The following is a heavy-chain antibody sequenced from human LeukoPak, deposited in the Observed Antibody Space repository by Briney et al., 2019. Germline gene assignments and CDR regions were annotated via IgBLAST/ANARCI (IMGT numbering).Heavy chain of an antibody. Sequence: PGGSLRLSCAASGFTFNNCAMSWVRQAPGKGLEWVSAILGSGRSAYYADSVKGRFTISRDNSKNSLFLQMNSLRVEDTALYYCSKWGDYDVLTGYYDSDFWGQGTLVTVSA. V-gene: IGHV3-23*01. CDR3: SKWGDYDVLTGYYDSDF. J-gene: IGHJ4*02. CDR1: GFTFNNCA. D-gene: IGHD3-9*01. CDR2: ILGSGRSA.